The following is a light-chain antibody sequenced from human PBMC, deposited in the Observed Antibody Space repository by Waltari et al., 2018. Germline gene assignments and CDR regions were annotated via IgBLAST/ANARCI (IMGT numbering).Light chain of an antibody. CDR3: QQYFTSPSLT. CDR2: WAS. Sequence: DIVMTQSPDTLTVSLGERATINCKTSQSVLYTSNNKNYLGWYQQKPGPPPKLLIYWASTRDSGVPDRFIGSGSGTDFTLTINSLQAEDVAVYYCQQYFTSPSLTFGGGTKVEI. J-gene: IGKJ4*01. CDR1: QSVLYTSNNKNY. V-gene: IGKV4-1*01.